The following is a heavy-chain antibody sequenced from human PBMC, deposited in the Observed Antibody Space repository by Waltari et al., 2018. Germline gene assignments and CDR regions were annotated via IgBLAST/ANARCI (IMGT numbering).Heavy chain of an antibody. D-gene: IGHD2-2*01. Sequence: EVQLVQSGAAVKKPEESLRNSCGGSGSSFTGHWIGWVRQMPGKGLEWVGRIDPSDSFRNYGPAFEGHVTISVDQSLRTAYLQWDSLKASDTAIYYCVRHRTTYPLEIDYWGQGTLVTVSS. CDR2: IDPSDSFR. CDR3: VRHRTTYPLEIDY. CDR1: GSSFTGHW. J-gene: IGHJ4*02. V-gene: IGHV5-10-1*01.